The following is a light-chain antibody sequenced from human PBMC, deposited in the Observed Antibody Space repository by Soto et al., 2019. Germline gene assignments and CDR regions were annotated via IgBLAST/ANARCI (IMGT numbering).Light chain of an antibody. Sequence: EIVMTQSPATLSVSPGERATLSCRASQSVSSNLDWYQQKPGQAPRLLIYGASTRATGIPDRFSGSGSGTEFTLTISSLQSEDFAVYYCQQYNNWPLYTFGQGTKLEIK. V-gene: IGKV3-15*01. J-gene: IGKJ2*01. CDR1: QSVSSN. CDR3: QQYNNWPLYT. CDR2: GAS.